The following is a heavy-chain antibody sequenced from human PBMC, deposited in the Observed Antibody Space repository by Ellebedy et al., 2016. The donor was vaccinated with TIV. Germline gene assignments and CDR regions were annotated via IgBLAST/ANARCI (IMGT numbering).Heavy chain of an antibody. CDR3: ASGFDNSGCLDY. V-gene: IGHV1-46*04. D-gene: IGHD3-22*01. CDR2: INPSGGST. CDR1: GYTFTDYY. Sequence: ASVKVSCKASGYTFTDYYMHWVRQAPGQGLEWMGIINPSGGSTSYAQKLQGRITMTKNTSTTAVYMELSSLRSEDTAVYYCASGFDNSGCLDYWGQGTLVTVSS. J-gene: IGHJ4*02.